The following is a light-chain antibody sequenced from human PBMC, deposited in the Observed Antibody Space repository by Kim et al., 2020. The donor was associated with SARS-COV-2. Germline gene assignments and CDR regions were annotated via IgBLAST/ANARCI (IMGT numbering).Light chain of an antibody. CDR2: SNN. J-gene: IGLJ2*01. Sequence: QSVLTQPPSASGTPGQRVTISCSGSSSNIGSNYVYWYQQLPGTAPKLLIYSNNQRPSGVPDRFSGSKSGTSASLAISGLRSEDEAEYYCAAWDDSLSGVVFGGGTQMNVL. V-gene: IGLV1-47*02. CDR1: SSNIGSNY. CDR3: AAWDDSLSGVV.